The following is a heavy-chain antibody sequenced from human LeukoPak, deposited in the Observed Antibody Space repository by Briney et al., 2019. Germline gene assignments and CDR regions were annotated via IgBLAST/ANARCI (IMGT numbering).Heavy chain of an antibody. V-gene: IGHV3-21*01. J-gene: IGHJ5*02. D-gene: IGHD6-19*01. Sequence: PGGSLRLSCAASGFSFRDYTMNWVRQAPGKGLEWVASISSSSSYIYFANSVRGRFTISRDNSKNTLHLQMNSLRAEDTAVYYCARDRMGSGWYNWLDPWGQGTLVTVAS. CDR2: ISSSSSYI. CDR3: ARDRMGSGWYNWLDP. CDR1: GFSFRDYT.